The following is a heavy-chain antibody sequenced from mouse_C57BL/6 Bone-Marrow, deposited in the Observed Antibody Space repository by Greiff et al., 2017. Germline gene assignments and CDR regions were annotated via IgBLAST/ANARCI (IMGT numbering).Heavy chain of an antibody. Sequence: VQLKESGAELVRPGASVKLSCTASGFNIKDDYMHWVKQRPEQGLEWIGWIDPENGDTEYASKIQGKATITADTSSNAAYLQLSSLTSADTAVSYCTTLRRGYWYFDVWGTGTTVTVSS. CDR3: TTLRRGYWYFDV. D-gene: IGHD2-12*01. J-gene: IGHJ1*03. CDR1: GFNIKDDY. V-gene: IGHV14-4*01. CDR2: IDPENGDT.